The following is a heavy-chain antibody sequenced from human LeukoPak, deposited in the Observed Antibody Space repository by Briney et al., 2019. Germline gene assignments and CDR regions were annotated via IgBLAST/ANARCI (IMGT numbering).Heavy chain of an antibody. CDR2: ISGSGGST. CDR1: GFTFSSHV. Sequence: PGGSLRLSCAASGFTFSSHVMSWVRQAPGKGLEWVSAISGSGGSTYYADSVKGRFTISRDNSKNTLYLQMNSLRAEDTAVYYCAKNPDFIVGATSDYWGQGTLVTVSS. V-gene: IGHV3-23*01. CDR3: AKNPDFIVGATSDY. J-gene: IGHJ4*02. D-gene: IGHD1-26*01.